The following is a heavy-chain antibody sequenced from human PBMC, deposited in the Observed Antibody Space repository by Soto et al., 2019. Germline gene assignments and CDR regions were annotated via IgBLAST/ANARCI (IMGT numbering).Heavy chain of an antibody. CDR3: ASSPSYYYDSSGYVSYYFDY. Sequence: SETLSLTCTVSGGSISSGGYYWSWIRQHPGKGLEWIGYIYYSGSTYYNPPLKSRVTISVDTSKNQFSLKLSSVTAADTAVYYCASSPSYYYDSSGYVSYYFDYWGQGTLVTVSS. J-gene: IGHJ4*02. D-gene: IGHD3-22*01. CDR2: IYYSGST. CDR1: GGSISSGGYY. V-gene: IGHV4-31*02.